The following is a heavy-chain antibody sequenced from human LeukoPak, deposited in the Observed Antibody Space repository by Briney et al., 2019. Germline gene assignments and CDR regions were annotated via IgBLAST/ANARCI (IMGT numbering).Heavy chain of an antibody. Sequence: GASVKVSCKASGYTFTSFGISWVRQAPGQGLEWMGWISAYNGNTKSAQKFQGRVIMTTDTSTNTAHMELRSLRSDDTAVFYCVRDLGVDTSMIFFDYWGQGTLVTVSS. V-gene: IGHV1-18*01. CDR2: ISAYNGNT. D-gene: IGHD5-18*01. J-gene: IGHJ4*02. CDR1: GYTFTSFG. CDR3: VRDLGVDTSMIFFDY.